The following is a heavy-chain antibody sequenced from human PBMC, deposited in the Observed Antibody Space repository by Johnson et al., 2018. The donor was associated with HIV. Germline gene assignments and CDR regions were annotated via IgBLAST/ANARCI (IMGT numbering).Heavy chain of an antibody. J-gene: IGHJ3*02. CDR1: EFTFSSYA. Sequence: QVQLVESGGGVVQPGRSLRLSCAASEFTFSSYAMHWVRQAPGKGLEWVALISYDEINRYYADSVKGRFTISRDNSKNTLYLQMNSLRAEDTAVYYCARGGWDLRDPFDIWGQGTMVTVSS. CDR2: ISYDEINR. CDR3: ARGGWDLRDPFDI. D-gene: IGHD1-26*01. V-gene: IGHV3-30*04.